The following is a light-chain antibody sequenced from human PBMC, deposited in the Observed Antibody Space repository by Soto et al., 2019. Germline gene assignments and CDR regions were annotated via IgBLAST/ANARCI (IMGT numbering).Light chain of an antibody. Sequence: SYELTQPPSVSVSPGQTASITCSGDELGDKFVFWYQQKPGQSPILVISQDNKRPSGIPERVSGSNSGNTATLTISGTQPMDEADYYCQTWDRGTVVFGGGTKLTVL. CDR2: QDN. J-gene: IGLJ2*01. CDR3: QTWDRGTVV. CDR1: ELGDKF. V-gene: IGLV3-1*01.